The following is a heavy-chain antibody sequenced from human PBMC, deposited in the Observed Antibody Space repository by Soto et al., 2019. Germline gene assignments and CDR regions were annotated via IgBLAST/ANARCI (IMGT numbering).Heavy chain of an antibody. V-gene: IGHV1-69*01. CDR1: GCTFSSYA. D-gene: IGHD1-26*01. CDR3: ARGGSGYRGWFDP. Sequence: QVQLVQSGAEVKKPGASVKVSCKASGCTFSSYAISWVRQATGQGLEWMGGIIPVFGTANYAQKFQGRVTITADESTSTAYMELISLGSEATAGDYCARGGSGYRGWFDPLGQGTLVTVSS. J-gene: IGHJ5*02. CDR2: IIPVFGTA.